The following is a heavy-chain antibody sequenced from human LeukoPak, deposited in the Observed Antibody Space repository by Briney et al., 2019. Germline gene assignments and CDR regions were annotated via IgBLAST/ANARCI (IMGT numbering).Heavy chain of an antibody. V-gene: IGHV4-4*02. J-gene: IGHJ4*02. CDR2: IYHSGST. CDR3: ARAGQGYCTSASCYLSLDY. Sequence: SETLSLTCAVSGGSISSSNWWSWVRQPPGKGLEWIGQIYHSGSTNYNPCLKSRVAISVDKSKNQFSLNLNSVTAADTAVYYCARAGQGYCTSASCYLSLDYWGQGTLVTVSS. D-gene: IGHD2-2*01. CDR1: GGSISSSNW.